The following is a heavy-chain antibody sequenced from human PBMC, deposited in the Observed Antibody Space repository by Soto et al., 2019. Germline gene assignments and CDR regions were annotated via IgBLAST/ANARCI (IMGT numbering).Heavy chain of an antibody. CDR2: IIPISGTA. J-gene: IGHJ4*02. CDR3: ARTSVEEAAAGRPFFDY. D-gene: IGHD6-13*01. Sequence: QVQLVQSGAEVKKPGSSVKVSCKASGGTFSSYAISWVRQAPGQGLEWMGGIIPISGTANYAQKFQGRVTSTADESTSTAYMELSSRRSEDTAVYYCARTSVEEAAAGRPFFDYWGQGTLVTVSS. V-gene: IGHV1-69*01. CDR1: GGTFSSYA.